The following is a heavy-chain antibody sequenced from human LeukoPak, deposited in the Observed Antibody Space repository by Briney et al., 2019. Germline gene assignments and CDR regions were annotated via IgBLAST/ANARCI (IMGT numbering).Heavy chain of an antibody. D-gene: IGHD5-12*01. J-gene: IGHJ4*02. CDR1: GGSISSYY. Sequence: SETLSLTCTVSGGSISSYYWSWTRQPPGKGLEWIGYIYYSGSTNYNPSLKSRVTISVDTSKNQFSLKLSSVTAADTAVYYCASGWLFFDYWGQGTQVTVSS. V-gene: IGHV4-59*01. CDR2: IYYSGST. CDR3: ASGWLFFDY.